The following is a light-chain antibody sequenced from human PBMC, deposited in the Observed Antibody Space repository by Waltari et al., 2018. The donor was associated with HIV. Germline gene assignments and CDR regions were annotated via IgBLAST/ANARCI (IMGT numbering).Light chain of an antibody. J-gene: IGLJ2*01. CDR3: SSYTSSNTLN. V-gene: IGLV2-14*01. Sequence: QSALTQPASVSGSPGQSITLSCPGTSNAVGGYNYVSWYQQHPDKAPKLMIYEVSNRPSGVSNRFSDSKSGKTASLTISGLQAEDEADYYCSSYTSSNTLNFGGGTKLTVL. CDR1: SNAVGGYNY. CDR2: EVS.